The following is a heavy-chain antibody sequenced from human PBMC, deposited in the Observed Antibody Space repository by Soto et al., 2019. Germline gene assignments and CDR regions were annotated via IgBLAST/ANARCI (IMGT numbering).Heavy chain of an antibody. D-gene: IGHD1-1*01. J-gene: IGHJ6*02. CDR1: GYTFTTHA. CDR3: ARGKGMEENYYYYGLDI. CDR2: INGGTGQT. V-gene: IGHV1-3*01. Sequence: AAVKVSCKASGYTFTTHAMHWVRQAPGQSLEWMGWINGGTGQTKHSQRFQGRVIITRDTSASTAYMELSSLRSEDTAVYYCARGKGMEENYYYYGLDIWGQGTTVTVSS.